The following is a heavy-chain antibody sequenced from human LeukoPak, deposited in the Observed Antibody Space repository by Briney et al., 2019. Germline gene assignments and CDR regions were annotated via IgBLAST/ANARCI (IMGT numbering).Heavy chain of an antibody. CDR2: INPSGGST. J-gene: IGHJ4*02. Sequence: ASVKVSCKASGYTFTSYYMHWVRQAPGQGLEWMGIINPSGGSTSYAQKFQGRVTMTRDTSTSTAYMELSSLRSEDTAVHYCARDLWLDNDYWGQGTLVTVSS. CDR1: GYTFTSYY. V-gene: IGHV1-46*01. D-gene: IGHD6-19*01. CDR3: ARDLWLDNDY.